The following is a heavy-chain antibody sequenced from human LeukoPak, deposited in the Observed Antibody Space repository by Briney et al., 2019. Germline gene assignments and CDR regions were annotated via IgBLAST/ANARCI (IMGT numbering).Heavy chain of an antibody. CDR3: ARIRDGYNDAYDI. D-gene: IGHD5-24*01. V-gene: IGHV1-46*01. Sequence: ASVKVSCKAYGYTFTNSYIHWVRQAPGQVLEWMGLINPDGGNTNYAQTFQGRVTLTRDTSTSTVYMELSSLRSEDTAIYYCARIRDGYNDAYDIWGQGTVVTVPS. J-gene: IGHJ3*02. CDR2: INPDGGNT. CDR1: GYTFTNSY.